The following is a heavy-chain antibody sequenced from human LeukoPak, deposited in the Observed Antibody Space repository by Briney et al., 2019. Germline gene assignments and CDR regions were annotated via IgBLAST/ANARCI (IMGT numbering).Heavy chain of an antibody. D-gene: IGHD3-9*01. CDR1: GDSVSSNSAA. V-gene: IGHV6-1*01. CDR2: TYYRSKWYN. Sequence: SQTLSLTCAISGDSVSSNSAAWNWIRQSPSRGLEWLGRTYYRSKWYNDYAVSVKSRITINPDTSKNQFSLQLNSVTPEDTAVYYCARGGRRYGILTGGRSYYYYMDVWGKGTTVTVSS. CDR3: ARGGRRYGILTGGRSYYYYMDV. J-gene: IGHJ6*03.